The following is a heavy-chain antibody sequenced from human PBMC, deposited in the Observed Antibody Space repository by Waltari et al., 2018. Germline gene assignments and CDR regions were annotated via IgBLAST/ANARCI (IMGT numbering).Heavy chain of an antibody. CDR2: IWYDGSNV. D-gene: IGHD3-9*01. J-gene: IGHJ6*02. V-gene: IGHV3-33*01. Sequence: QVQLVQSGGGVVQPGRSLRLSCAASGFTFSSYGMHWFRQAPGKGLDWVAVIWYDGSNVYYSDSVKGRFTISRDNSKNTLYLQMNSLRAEDTAVYYCARYFAYYGMDVWGQGTTVTVSS. CDR1: GFTFSSYG. CDR3: ARYFAYYGMDV.